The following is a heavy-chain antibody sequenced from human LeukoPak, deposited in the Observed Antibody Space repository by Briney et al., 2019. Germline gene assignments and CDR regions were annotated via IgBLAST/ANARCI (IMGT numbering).Heavy chain of an antibody. CDR3: ARDGPRPPLVGVLVGAFDI. CDR1: GFTFSSYG. V-gene: IGHV3-30*02. D-gene: IGHD1-26*01. J-gene: IGHJ3*02. Sequence: GGSLRLSCAASGFTFSSYGMHWVRQAPGKGLEWVAFIRYDGSNKYYADSVKGRFTISRDNAKNSLYLQMNSLRAEDTAVYYCARDGPRPPLVGVLVGAFDIWGQGTMVAVSS. CDR2: IRYDGSNK.